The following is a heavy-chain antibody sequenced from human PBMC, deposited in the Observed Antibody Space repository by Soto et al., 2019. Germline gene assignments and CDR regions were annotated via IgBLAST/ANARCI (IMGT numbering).Heavy chain of an antibody. CDR3: AKHFIGGRLQSPFDL. J-gene: IGHJ4*02. D-gene: IGHD3-9*01. CDR1: GVPFGTFT. Sequence: EVQLVESGGGLVQPGGSLRRSCAVSGVPFGTFTMNWVRQAPGKGLEWVSGLSDNVGTTHYAYSVKGRFTISRDKSKKTLYLQMNNLRAEDTAVYYCAKHFIGGRLQSPFDLGGQGTLVTVSS. CDR2: LSDNVGTT. V-gene: IGHV3-23*04.